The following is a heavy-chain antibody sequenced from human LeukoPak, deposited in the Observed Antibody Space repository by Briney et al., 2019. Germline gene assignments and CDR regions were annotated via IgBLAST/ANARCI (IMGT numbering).Heavy chain of an antibody. CDR2: ISSSSSYI. Sequence: GGSLRLSCAGSGFTFSSYSMNWVRQAPGKGLEWVSCISSSSSYIYYADSVKGRFTISRDNSKNTLYLQMNSLRAEDTAVYYCATAINYYDSSGIDYWGQGTLVTVSS. D-gene: IGHD3-22*01. CDR3: ATAINYYDSSGIDY. CDR1: GFTFSSYS. V-gene: IGHV3-21*01. J-gene: IGHJ4*02.